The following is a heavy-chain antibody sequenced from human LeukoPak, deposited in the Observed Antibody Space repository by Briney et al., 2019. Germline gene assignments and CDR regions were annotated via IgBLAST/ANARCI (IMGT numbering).Heavy chain of an antibody. CDR1: GYTFTSYG. CDR2: ISAYNGNT. J-gene: IGHJ4*02. CDR3: ARAYCSGGSCSSFDY. D-gene: IGHD2-15*01. V-gene: IGHV1-18*01. Sequence: ASVKVSCKASGYTFTSYGISWVRQAPGQGLVWMGWISAYNGNTNYAQKLQGRVTMTTDTSTSTAYMELRSLRSDDTAVYYCARAYCSGGSCSSFDYWGQGTLVTVSS.